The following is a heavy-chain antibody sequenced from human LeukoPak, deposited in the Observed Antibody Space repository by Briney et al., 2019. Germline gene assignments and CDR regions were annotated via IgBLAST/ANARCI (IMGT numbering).Heavy chain of an antibody. V-gene: IGHV4-39*07. CDR2: IYYSGST. Sequence: SETLSLTCTVSGGSISSSSYYWGWIRQPPGKGLEWIGSIYYSGSTNYNPSLKSRVTISVDTSKNQFSLKLSSVTAADTAVYYCARASKVPYYYMDVWGKGTTVTVSS. CDR3: ARASKVPYYYMDV. J-gene: IGHJ6*03. CDR1: GGSISSSSYY.